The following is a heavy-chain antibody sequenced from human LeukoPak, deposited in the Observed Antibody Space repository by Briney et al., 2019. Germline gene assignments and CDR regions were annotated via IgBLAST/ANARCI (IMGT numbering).Heavy chain of an antibody. CDR2: ISGSGGST. CDR3: AKVVYSGYGSPASWFDP. J-gene: IGHJ5*02. V-gene: IGHV3-23*01. D-gene: IGHD5-12*01. Sequence: GGSLRLSCAASGLTFSNYAMSWVRQAPGKGLEWVSAISGSGGSTYYADSVKGRFTISRDNSKNTLYLQMNSLRAEDTAVYYCAKVVYSGYGSPASWFDPWGQGTLVTVSS. CDR1: GLTFSNYA.